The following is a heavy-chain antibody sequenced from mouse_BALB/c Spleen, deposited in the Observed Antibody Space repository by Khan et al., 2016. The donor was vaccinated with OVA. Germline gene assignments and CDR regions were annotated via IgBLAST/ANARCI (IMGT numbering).Heavy chain of an antibody. CDR3: ARGELLRYLDY. D-gene: IGHD1-1*01. V-gene: IGHV1S56*01. Sequence: QVQLKQSGPELVKPGALVKISCKASGYTFTSYDINWVKRRPGQGLEWIGWIYPGAGSTKYNEKFKGKATLTADKSSSTAYMPLSSLTSENSAGYCCARGELLRYLDYWGEGTTRTVSA. CDR1: GYTFTSYD. J-gene: IGHJ2*01. CDR2: IYPGAGST.